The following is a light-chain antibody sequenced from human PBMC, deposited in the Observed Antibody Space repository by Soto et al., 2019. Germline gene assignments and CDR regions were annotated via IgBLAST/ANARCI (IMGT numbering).Light chain of an antibody. V-gene: IGLV2-14*01. CDR3: SSYTTSRPLA. CDR2: EVT. CDR1: SSDVGGYNY. J-gene: IGLJ1*01. Sequence: QSALTQPASVSASPGQSVTISCAGTSSDVGGYNYVSWYQQRPGRAPKLMIYEVTYRPSGVSNRFSGSKSGNTASLTISGLKAEDEDDYYCSSYTTSRPLAFGNVNKVTAL.